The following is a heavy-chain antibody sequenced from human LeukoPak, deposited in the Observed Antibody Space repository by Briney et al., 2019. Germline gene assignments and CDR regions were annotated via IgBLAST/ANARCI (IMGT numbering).Heavy chain of an antibody. CDR2: INPSGGTT. V-gene: IGHV1-46*01. CDR3: ARDGLYCSGGSCYPDY. J-gene: IGHJ4*02. CDR1: GYTFSRYY. Sequence: ASVKVSFKASGYTFSRYYIHWVRQAPGQGLEWMGIINPSGGTTRYTQKFQGRVTMTRDTPTSIVYMELSSLTSEDTAVYYCARDGLYCSGGSCYPDYWGQGTLVTVSS. D-gene: IGHD2-15*01.